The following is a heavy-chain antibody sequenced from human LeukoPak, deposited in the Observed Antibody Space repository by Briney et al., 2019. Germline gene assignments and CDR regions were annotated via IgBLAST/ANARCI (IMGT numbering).Heavy chain of an antibody. V-gene: IGHV3-7*01. D-gene: IGHD4-17*01. CDR1: GFSFSNYW. CDR3: ARDPLSPDYGDLVP. Sequence: PGGSLRLSCAASGFSFSNYWMSWVRQAPGKGLEWVANIKQDGSAKYYVDSVNGRFTISRDNAKKSVYLQMNSLRVEDTAVYYCARDPLSPDYGDLVPWGQGTLVTVSS. CDR2: IKQDGSAK. J-gene: IGHJ5*02.